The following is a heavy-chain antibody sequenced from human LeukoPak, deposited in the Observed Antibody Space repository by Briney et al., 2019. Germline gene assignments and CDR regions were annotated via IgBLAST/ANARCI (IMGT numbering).Heavy chain of an antibody. Sequence: ASVKVSCKASGYTFTSYDIHWVRQAPGQGLEWMGIVHPSSGSTSFTQKFQGRVTMTSDTSTRTVYMELSSLRSEDTAVYYCAREWGLRLAVNPKGMDVWGQGTTVIVSS. V-gene: IGHV1-46*01. J-gene: IGHJ6*02. CDR2: VHPSSGST. CDR1: GYTFTSYD. D-gene: IGHD6-19*01. CDR3: AREWGLRLAVNPKGMDV.